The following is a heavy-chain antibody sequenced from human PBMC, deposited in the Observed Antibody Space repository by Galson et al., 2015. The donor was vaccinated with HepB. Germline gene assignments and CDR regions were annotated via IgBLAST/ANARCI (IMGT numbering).Heavy chain of an antibody. Sequence: SLRLSCAASGFTFSGYAMSWVRQAPGKGLEWVSGVSETAAGTYYADSVRGRFSISRDNSRNTLYLQMSRLRAEDTAIYYCSKVSGGNYYFDYWGQGTLVTVSS. CDR1: GFTFSGYA. CDR3: SKVSGGNYYFDY. J-gene: IGHJ4*02. D-gene: IGHD2-15*01. V-gene: IGHV3-23*01. CDR2: VSETAAGT.